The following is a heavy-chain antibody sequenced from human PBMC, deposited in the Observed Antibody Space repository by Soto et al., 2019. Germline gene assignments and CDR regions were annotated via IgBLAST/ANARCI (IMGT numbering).Heavy chain of an antibody. CDR1: GFTFSSYS. CDR3: ARDPIAVAGTLYYYGMDV. Sequence: GGSLRLSCAASGFTFSSYSMNWVRQAPGKGLEWVSSISSSSSYIYYADSVKGRFTISRDNAKNSLYLQMNSLRAEDTAVYYCARDPIAVAGTLYYYGMDVWCQGTTVTVSS. J-gene: IGHJ6*02. D-gene: IGHD6-19*01. V-gene: IGHV3-21*01. CDR2: ISSSSSYI.